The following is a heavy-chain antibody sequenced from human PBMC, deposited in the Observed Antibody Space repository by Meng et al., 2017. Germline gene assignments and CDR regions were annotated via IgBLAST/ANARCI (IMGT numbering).Heavy chain of an antibody. D-gene: IGHD1-26*01. V-gene: IGHV4-34*01. CDR1: GGSFSGYY. CDR2: INHSGST. CDR3: ARGPSEIVGAAAGAFNFDY. J-gene: IGHJ4*02. Sequence: SETLSLTCAVYGGSFSGYYWSWIRQPPGNGLEWIGEINHSGSTNYNPSLKSRVTISVDTSKNQFSLKLSSVTAADTAVYYCARGPSEIVGAAAGAFNFDYWGQGTLVTVSS.